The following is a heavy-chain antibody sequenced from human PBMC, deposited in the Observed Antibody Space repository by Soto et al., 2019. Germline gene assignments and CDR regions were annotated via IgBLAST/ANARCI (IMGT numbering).Heavy chain of an antibody. CDR1: GDSISNGRHY. D-gene: IGHD3-22*01. CDR2: VSYSGRP. J-gene: IGHJ5*02. Sequence: QVQLQESGPGLVKPSQTLSLTCTVSGDSISNGRHYWSWIRQHPGKALEWIGYVSYSGRPYYNPSLKSRLTISLDTSQNQFSLKLSFVTAADTAIYYCARAREYYDTEFDPWGQGALVSVSS. V-gene: IGHV4-31*03. CDR3: ARAREYYDTEFDP.